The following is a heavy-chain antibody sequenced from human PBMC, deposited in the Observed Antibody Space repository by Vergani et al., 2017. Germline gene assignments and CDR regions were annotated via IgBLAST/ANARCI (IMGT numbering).Heavy chain of an antibody. J-gene: IGHJ6*02. Sequence: DVDLVESGGGFVQPGGSRRLSCAASGFSFRTFSMFWVRQPPGKGLAWVSKISPDGRTTEYADSVRGRFTISRDNANSMLYLQMNSLRDDDTAVYYCARDGREQTPNFSYGLDVWGQGTTVTVSS. CDR3: ARDGREQTPNFSYGLDV. CDR1: GFSFRTFS. V-gene: IGHV3-74*03. CDR2: ISPDGRTT. D-gene: IGHD1-26*01.